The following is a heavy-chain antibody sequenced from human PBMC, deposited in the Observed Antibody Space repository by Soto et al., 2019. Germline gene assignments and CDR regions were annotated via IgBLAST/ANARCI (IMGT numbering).Heavy chain of an antibody. V-gene: IGHV3-66*01. Sequence: EVQLVESGGGLVQRGGSLRLSCAASGFTVNNNYMSWVRQAPGKGLEWVSVIYGGGGTSYAASVKGRFTISRDGSKNTVYLQMNSLSAEDAAGYYCARDVGVWGRGTTVTVSS. J-gene: IGHJ6*04. CDR2: IYGGGGT. CDR3: ARDVGV. CDR1: GFTVNNNY.